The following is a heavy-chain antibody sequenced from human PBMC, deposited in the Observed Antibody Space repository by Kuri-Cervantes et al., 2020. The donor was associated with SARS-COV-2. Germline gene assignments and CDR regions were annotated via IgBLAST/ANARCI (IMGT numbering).Heavy chain of an antibody. Sequence: LRLSCTVSGGSISSGSYYWSWIRLPAGKGLEWIGRIYTSGSTNYNPSLKSRVTISVDTSKNQFSLKLSSVTAADTAVYYCARAAGPAARTSWFDPWGQGTLVTVSS. J-gene: IGHJ5*02. D-gene: IGHD2-2*01. CDR3: ARAAGPAARTSWFDP. V-gene: IGHV4-61*02. CDR1: GGSISSGSYY. CDR2: IYTSGST.